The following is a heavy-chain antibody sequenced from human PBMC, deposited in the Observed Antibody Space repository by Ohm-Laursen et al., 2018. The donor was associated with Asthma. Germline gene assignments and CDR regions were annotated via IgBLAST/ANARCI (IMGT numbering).Heavy chain of an antibody. V-gene: IGHV3-23*01. Sequence: SLRLSCSASGFTFNKHHMTWVRQAPGKGLEWVSAIDGSGGRTYYTDFVKGRFTISRDSSENTLYLHMNNLRAEDTAAYYCAKASTFSTGYYFDFWGQGTLVTVSS. CDR1: GFTFNKHH. CDR3: AKASTFSTGYYFDF. J-gene: IGHJ4*02. D-gene: IGHD2-2*01. CDR2: IDGSGGRT.